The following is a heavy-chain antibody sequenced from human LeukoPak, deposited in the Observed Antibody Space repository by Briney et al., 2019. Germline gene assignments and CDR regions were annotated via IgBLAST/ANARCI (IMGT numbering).Heavy chain of an antibody. V-gene: IGHV1-2*02. D-gene: IGHD7-27*01. CDR3: ASLRGRNNWGSFDY. J-gene: IGHJ4*02. Sequence: ASVKVSCKASGYTFTCYYMHWVRQAPGQGLEWMGWINPNSGGTNYAQKFQGRVTMTRDTSISTAYMELSRLRSDDTAVYYCASLRGRNNWGSFDYWGQGTLVTVSS. CDR1: GYTFTCYY. CDR2: INPNSGGT.